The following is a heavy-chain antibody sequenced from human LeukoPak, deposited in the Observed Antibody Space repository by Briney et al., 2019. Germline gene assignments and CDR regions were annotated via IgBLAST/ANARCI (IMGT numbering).Heavy chain of an antibody. J-gene: IGHJ6*03. CDR3: ASGTHSYQLLIRYYYMDV. CDR1: GGSISSYY. D-gene: IGHD2-2*01. Sequence: SETLSLTCTVSGGSISSYYWSWIRQPPGKGLEWIGYIYYSGSTNYNPSLKSRVTISVDTSKNQFSLKLSSVTAADTAVYYCASGTHSYQLLIRYYYMDVWGKGTTVTVSS. CDR2: IYYSGST. V-gene: IGHV4-59*01.